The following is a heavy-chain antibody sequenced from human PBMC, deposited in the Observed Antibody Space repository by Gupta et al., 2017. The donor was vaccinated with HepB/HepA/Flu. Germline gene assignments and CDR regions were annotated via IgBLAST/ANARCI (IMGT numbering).Heavy chain of an antibody. CDR1: GYTFTGYY. CDR2: INPNSGGT. V-gene: IGHV1-2*02. Sequence: QVQLVQSGAEVKKPGASVKVSCKASGYTFTGYYMNWVRQAPGQGLEWMGWINPNSGGTKYAQKFQGRVTMTRDTSITTAYMELNRLRSDDDTAVYYCARDLVGGYCGGGSCYGFVYWGQGTLVTGSS. D-gene: IGHD2-15*01. J-gene: IGHJ4*02. CDR3: ARDLVGGYCGGGSCYGFVY.